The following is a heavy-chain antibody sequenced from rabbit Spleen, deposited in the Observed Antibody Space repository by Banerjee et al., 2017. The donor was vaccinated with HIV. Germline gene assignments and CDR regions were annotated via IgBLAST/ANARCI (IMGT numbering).Heavy chain of an antibody. D-gene: IGHD1-1*01. CDR3: ARDLVTVIGWNFNL. Sequence: QSLEESGGDLVKPGASLTLTCIASGVSFSGDSYMCWVRQAPGKGLEWIACIDAGSSGFTYFASWAKGRFIMFRTSSTTVTLQMTSLTAADTATYFCARDLVTVIGWNFNLWGPGTLVTVS. CDR1: GVSFSGDSY. V-gene: IGHV1S40*01. J-gene: IGHJ4*01. CDR2: IDAGSSGFT.